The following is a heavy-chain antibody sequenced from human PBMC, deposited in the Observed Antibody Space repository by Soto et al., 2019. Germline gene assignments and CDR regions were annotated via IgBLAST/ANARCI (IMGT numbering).Heavy chain of an antibody. D-gene: IGHD2-15*01. V-gene: IGHV4-59*08. CDR3: ARRILCRGGSCYGNYFDY. J-gene: IGHJ4*02. Sequence: QVQLQESGPGLVKSSETLSLTCTVSGGPISSDYWTWIRQTPGKGLEWIGYIHHRGSTDYNPSLKSRVTISVDTSKNQFSLWLSSVTAADTAMYYCARRILCRGGSCYGNYFDYWGQGTLVTVSS. CDR1: GGPISSDY. CDR2: IHHRGST.